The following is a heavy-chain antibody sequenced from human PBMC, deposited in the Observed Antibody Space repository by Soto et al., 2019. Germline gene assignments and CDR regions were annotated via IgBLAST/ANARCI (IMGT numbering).Heavy chain of an antibody. V-gene: IGHV3-23*01. CDR3: ASQSTVTTFDY. Sequence: GGSLRLSCAASGFTVSIYAMSLVRQAPGKGLEWVSAISGSGGSTYYADSVKGRFTISRDNSKNTLYLQMNSLRAEDTAVYYCASQSTVTTFDYWGQGTLVTVSS. J-gene: IGHJ4*02. CDR1: GFTVSIYA. CDR2: ISGSGGST. D-gene: IGHD4-17*01.